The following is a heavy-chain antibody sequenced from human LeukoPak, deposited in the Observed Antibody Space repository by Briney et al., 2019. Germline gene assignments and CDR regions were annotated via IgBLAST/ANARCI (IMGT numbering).Heavy chain of an antibody. D-gene: IGHD2-2*01. CDR2: INHSGST. V-gene: IGHV4-34*01. CDR3: AARADIVVVPAAKSDEVGLNRFGP. Sequence: SETLSLTCAVYGGSFSGYYWSWIRQPPGKGLEWIGEINHSGSTNYNPSLKSRVTISVDTSKNQFSLKLSSVTAADTAVYYCAARADIVVVPAAKSDEVGLNRFGPWGQGTLVTVSS. J-gene: IGHJ5*02. CDR1: GGSFSGYY.